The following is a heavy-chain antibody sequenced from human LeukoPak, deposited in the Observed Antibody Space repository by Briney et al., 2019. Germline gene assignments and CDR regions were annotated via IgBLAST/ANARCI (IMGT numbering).Heavy chain of an antibody. J-gene: IGHJ5*02. CDR1: GFTFDDYA. CDR3: AKDIGGIAVAGGWFDP. D-gene: IGHD6-19*01. Sequence: GGSLRLSCAASGFTFDDYAMHWVRQAPGRGLEWVSGISWNSGSIGYADSVKGRFTISRDNAKNSLYLQMNSLRAEDTALYYCAKDIGGIAVAGGWFDPWGQGTLVTVSS. CDR2: ISWNSGSI. V-gene: IGHV3-9*01.